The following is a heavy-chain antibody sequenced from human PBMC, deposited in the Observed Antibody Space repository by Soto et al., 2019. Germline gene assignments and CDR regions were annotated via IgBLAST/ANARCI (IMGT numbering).Heavy chain of an antibody. J-gene: IGHJ6*02. V-gene: IGHV1-8*01. D-gene: IGHD6-13*01. CDR1: GYTFTSYD. Sequence: QVQLVQSGAEVKKPGASVKVSCKASGYTFTSYDINWVRQATGQGLEWMGWMNPNSGNTGYAQKFQGRVTMTRNTSISTAYMELGSLRSEDTAVYYCARSVSSSWYPAPYYYYGMDVWGQGTTVTVSS. CDR2: MNPNSGNT. CDR3: ARSVSSSWYPAPYYYYGMDV.